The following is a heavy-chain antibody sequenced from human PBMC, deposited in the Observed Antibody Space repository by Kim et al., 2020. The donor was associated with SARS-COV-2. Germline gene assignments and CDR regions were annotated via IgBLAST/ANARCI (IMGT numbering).Heavy chain of an antibody. D-gene: IGHD3-22*01. CDR3: ARGGYDSSGSYYFDY. CDR2: IYSGGST. J-gene: IGHJ4*02. CDR1: GFTVSSNY. Sequence: GGSLRLSCAASGFTVSSNYMSWVRQAPGKGLEWVSVIYSGGSTYYADSVKGRFTISRDNSKNTLYLQMNSLRAEDTAVYYCARGGYDSSGSYYFDYWGQGTLVTVSS. V-gene: IGHV3-53*01.